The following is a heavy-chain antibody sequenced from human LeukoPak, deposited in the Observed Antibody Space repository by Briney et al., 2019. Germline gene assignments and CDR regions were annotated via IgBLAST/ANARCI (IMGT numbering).Heavy chain of an antibody. CDR1: GGSISSYY. J-gene: IGHJ4*02. CDR2: IYTSGST. V-gene: IGHV4-4*07. CDR3: ARGDFWSGYHDY. D-gene: IGHD3-3*01. Sequence: SETLSLTCTVSGGSISSYYLSWIRQPVGKGLEWIGRIYTSGSTNYNPSLKSRVTMSVDTSKNQFSLKLSSVTAADTAVYYCARGDFWSGYHDYWGQGTLVTVSS.